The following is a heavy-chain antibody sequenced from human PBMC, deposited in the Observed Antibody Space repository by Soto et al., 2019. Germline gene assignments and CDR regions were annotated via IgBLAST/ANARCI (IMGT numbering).Heavy chain of an antibody. CDR3: ARGRSLRYLDWFQGPYFDY. D-gene: IGHD3-9*01. V-gene: IGHV4-34*01. CDR2: INHSGST. Sequence: ETLSLTCAFYVGSLSGYYWGCIRQPPGKWLEWIGEINHSGSTNYNPSLKSRVTISVDTSKNQFSLKLRSVTAADTAVYYCARGRSLRYLDWFQGPYFDYWGQGTLVTVSS. J-gene: IGHJ4*02. CDR1: VGSLSGYY.